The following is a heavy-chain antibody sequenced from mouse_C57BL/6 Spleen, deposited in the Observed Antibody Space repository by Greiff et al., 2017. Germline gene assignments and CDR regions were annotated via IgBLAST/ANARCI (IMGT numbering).Heavy chain of an antibody. V-gene: IGHV1-52*01. CDR2: IDPSDSET. J-gene: IGHJ4*01. Sequence: QVQLQQPGAELVRPGSSVKLSCKASGYTFTSYWMHWVKQRPIQGLEWIGNIDPSDSETHYNQKFKDKATLTVDKSSSTAYMQLSSLTSEDSAVYYCARSGLGRGAMDYWGQGTSVTVSS. CDR3: ARSGLGRGAMDY. D-gene: IGHD2-14*01. CDR1: GYTFTSYW.